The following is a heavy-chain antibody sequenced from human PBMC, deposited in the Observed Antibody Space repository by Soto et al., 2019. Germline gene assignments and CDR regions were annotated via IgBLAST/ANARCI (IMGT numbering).Heavy chain of an antibody. CDR1: GVSISSSTSY. Sequence: SETLSLTCTVSGVSISSSTSYWGWIRQPPGKGLEWIGTIYSGSTYYNPSLKSRVTISVDTSKNQFSLKLSSVAAADTAIYFCATTRGIAVGGSFDYWGQGTLVTVYS. D-gene: IGHD6-13*01. V-gene: IGHV4-39*01. J-gene: IGHJ4*02. CDR2: IYSGST. CDR3: ATTRGIAVGGSFDY.